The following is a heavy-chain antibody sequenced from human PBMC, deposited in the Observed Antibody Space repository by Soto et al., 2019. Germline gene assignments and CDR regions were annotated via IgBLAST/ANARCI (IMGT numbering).Heavy chain of an antibody. J-gene: IGHJ6*03. D-gene: IGHD3-10*01. Sequence: GGSLRLSCAASGFTVSSNYMSWVRQAPGKGLEWVSVIYSGGSTYYADSVKGRFTISRHNSKNTLYLQMNSLRAEDTAVYYCARSIPGEGYYYYYMDVWGKGTTVTVSS. CDR3: ARSIPGEGYYYYYMDV. V-gene: IGHV3-53*04. CDR2: IYSGGST. CDR1: GFTVSSNY.